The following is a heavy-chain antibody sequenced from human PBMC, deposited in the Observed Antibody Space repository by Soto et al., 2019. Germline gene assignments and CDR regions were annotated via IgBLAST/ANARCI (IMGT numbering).Heavy chain of an antibody. CDR1: GGSISSGGYS. Sequence: KASETLSLTCAVSGGSISSGGYSWSWIRQPPGKGLEWIGYIYHSGSTYYNPSLKSRVTISVDRSKNQFSLKLSSVTAADTAVYYCARAGLRGYYYGSGVDGRAFDIWGQGTMVTVSS. CDR2: IYHSGST. V-gene: IGHV4-30-2*01. CDR3: ARAGLRGYYYGSGVDGRAFDI. J-gene: IGHJ3*02. D-gene: IGHD3-10*01.